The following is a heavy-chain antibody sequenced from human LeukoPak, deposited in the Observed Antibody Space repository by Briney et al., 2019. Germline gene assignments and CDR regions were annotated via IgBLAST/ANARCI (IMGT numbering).Heavy chain of an antibody. J-gene: IGHJ3*02. CDR3: ARDLDYYDSSGYYEPVAGAFDI. V-gene: IGHV4-59*01. CDR1: GGSISSYY. CDR2: IYYSGST. D-gene: IGHD3-22*01. Sequence: SETLSLTCTVSGGSISSYYWSWIRQPPGKGLEWIGYIYYSGSTNYNPSLKSRVTISVDTSKNQFSLKLSSVTAADTAVYYCARDLDYYDSSGYYEPVAGAFDIWGQGTMVTVSS.